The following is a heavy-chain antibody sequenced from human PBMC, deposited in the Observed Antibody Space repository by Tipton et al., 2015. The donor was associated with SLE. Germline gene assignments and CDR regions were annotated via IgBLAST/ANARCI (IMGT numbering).Heavy chain of an antibody. D-gene: IGHD6-19*01. CDR2: VDPEDGET. Sequence: QLVQSGAEVKKPGSSVKVSCKASGFTFTDYYMHWVQQAPGKGLEWMGLVDPEDGETIYAEKFQGRVTITADTSTDTAYMELSSLRSEDTAVYYCATDVTAVAGMDWGQGTLVTVSS. J-gene: IGHJ4*02. CDR1: GFTFTDYY. CDR3: ATDVTAVAGMD. V-gene: IGHV1-69-2*01.